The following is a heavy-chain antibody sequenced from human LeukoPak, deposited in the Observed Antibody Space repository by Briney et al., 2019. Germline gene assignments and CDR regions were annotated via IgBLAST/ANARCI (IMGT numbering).Heavy chain of an antibody. V-gene: IGHV7-4-1*02. CDR1: GYTFTSYA. Sequence: ASVKVSCKASGYTFTSYAMNWVRQAPGQGLGWMGWINTNTGNPTYAQGFTGRFVFSLDTSVSTAYLQISSLKAEDTAVYHCATGFRHTFDYWGQGTLVTVSS. D-gene: IGHD1-1*01. J-gene: IGHJ4*02. CDR2: INTNTGNP. CDR3: ATGFRHTFDY.